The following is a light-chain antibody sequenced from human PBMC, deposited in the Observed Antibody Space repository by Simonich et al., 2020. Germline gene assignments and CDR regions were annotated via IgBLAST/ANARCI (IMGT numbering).Light chain of an antibody. CDR3: QSYDSSLSGSV. V-gene: IGLV1-40*01. J-gene: IGLJ2*01. CDR1: SSNIGAGYD. CDR2: GNS. Sequence: QSVLTQPPSVSGAPGQRVTISCTGSSSNIGAGYDVHWYQQLPGTAPKLRSYGNSHRPSGVPDRFSGSKSGTSASLAITGLQAEDEADYYCQSYDSSLSGSVFGGGTKLTVL.